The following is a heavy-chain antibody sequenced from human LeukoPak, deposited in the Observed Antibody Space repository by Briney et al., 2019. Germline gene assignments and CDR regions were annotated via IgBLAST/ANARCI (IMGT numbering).Heavy chain of an antibody. V-gene: IGHV3-20*04. CDR1: AFTFSDYS. Sequence: GGSLRLSCAASAFTFSDYSMNWVRQAPGKGLEWVSGINWNGGSTGYADSVKGRFAISRDNAKNSLYLQMNSLRAEDTALYYCARGRYSSSSGGDYFDYWGQGTLVTVSS. CDR2: INWNGGST. CDR3: ARGRYSSSSGGDYFDY. D-gene: IGHD6-6*01. J-gene: IGHJ4*02.